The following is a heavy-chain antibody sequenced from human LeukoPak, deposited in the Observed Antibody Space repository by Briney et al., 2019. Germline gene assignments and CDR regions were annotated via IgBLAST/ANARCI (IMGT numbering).Heavy chain of an antibody. CDR2: ISASGDRT. J-gene: IGHJ4*02. CDR3: AKVPQPDYYFDS. V-gene: IGHV3-23*01. CDR1: GFTFSSYG. Sequence: QPGRSLRLSCAASGFTFSSYGMHWVRQAPGKGLEWASSISASGDRTIYADSVRGRLTISRDKSKNTLYLQMSSLRAEDTAVYYCAKVPQPDYYFDSWGQGSLVTVSS.